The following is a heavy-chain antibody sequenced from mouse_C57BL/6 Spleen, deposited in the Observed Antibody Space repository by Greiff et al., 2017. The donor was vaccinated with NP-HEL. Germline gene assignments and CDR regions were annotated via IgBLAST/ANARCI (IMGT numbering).Heavy chain of an antibody. Sequence: VQLQQSGAELVRPGTSVKVSCKASGYAFTNYLIEWVKQRPGQGLEWIGVINPGSGGTNYNEKFKGKATLTADKSSSTAYMQLSSLPSEDSAVYFCARSYYYGSSPFAYWGKGTLVTVSA. CDR2: INPGSGGT. D-gene: IGHD1-1*01. CDR1: GYAFTNYL. CDR3: ARSYYYGSSPFAY. J-gene: IGHJ3*01. V-gene: IGHV1-54*01.